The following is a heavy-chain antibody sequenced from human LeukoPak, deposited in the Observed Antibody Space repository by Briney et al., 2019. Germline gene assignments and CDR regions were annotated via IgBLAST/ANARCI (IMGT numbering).Heavy chain of an antibody. D-gene: IGHD3-3*01. CDR2: IYYSGST. CDR3: ARDFLSSVFGVVTPNWFDP. V-gene: IGHV4-39*07. J-gene: IGHJ5*02. CDR1: VGSISSSSYY. Sequence: PSETLSLTCTVSVGSISSSSYYWGWIRQPPGKGLEWIGSIYYSGSTYYNPSLKSRVTISVDTSKNQFSLKLSSVTAADTAVYYFARDFLSSVFGVVTPNWFDPWGQGTLVTVSS.